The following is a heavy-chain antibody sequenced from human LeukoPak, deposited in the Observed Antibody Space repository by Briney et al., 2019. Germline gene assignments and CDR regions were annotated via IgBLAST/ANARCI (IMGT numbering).Heavy chain of an antibody. Sequence: PSETLSLTCTVFGGSIIHYHWSWIRQPPGKGLQWLGHIYYNGTTNYNPSPKSRVTMSVDTSKNQFSLELSSVTAADTAVYFCARGPPILHERVDAFDLWGQGTMVTVSA. CDR1: GGSIIHYH. CDR3: ARGPPILHERVDAFDL. J-gene: IGHJ3*01. V-gene: IGHV4-59*01. CDR2: IYYNGTT.